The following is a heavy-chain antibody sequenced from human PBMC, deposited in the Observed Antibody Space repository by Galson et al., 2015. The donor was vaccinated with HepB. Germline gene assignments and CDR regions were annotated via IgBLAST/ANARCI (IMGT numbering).Heavy chain of an antibody. V-gene: IGHV3-30-3*01. J-gene: IGHJ4*02. D-gene: IGHD6-6*01. CDR2: ISYDGSNK. Sequence: SLRLSCAASGFTFSSYAMHWVRQAPGKGLEWVAVISYDGSNKYYADSVKGRFTIARDNSKNTLYLQMNSLRAEDTAVYYCARADGTIAARLFDYWGQGTLVTVSS. CDR3: ARADGTIAARLFDY. CDR1: GFTFSSYA.